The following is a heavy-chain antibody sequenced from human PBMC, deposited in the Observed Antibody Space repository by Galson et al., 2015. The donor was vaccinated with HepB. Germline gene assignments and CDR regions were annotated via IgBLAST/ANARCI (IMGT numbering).Heavy chain of an antibody. CDR2: ISYDGSNK. V-gene: IGHV3-30*18. D-gene: IGHD3-3*01. J-gene: IGHJ6*03. CDR1: EYTFSSYA. CDR3: AKDILERFNYYYYMDV. Sequence: SLRLSCAASEYTFSSYAVHWVRQAPGKGLEWVAVISYDGSNKYYADSVKGRFTISRDNSRNTLYLQMNSLRDEDTAVYYCAKDILERFNYYYYMDVWGKGTTVTVSS.